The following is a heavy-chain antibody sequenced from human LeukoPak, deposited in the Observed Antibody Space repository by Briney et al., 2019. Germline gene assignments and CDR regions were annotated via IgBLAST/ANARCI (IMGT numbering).Heavy chain of an antibody. D-gene: IGHD7-27*01. J-gene: IGHJ4*02. V-gene: IGHV3-23*01. CDR3: AREEGNWVEGYFDY. CDR1: EFTFRSYS. CDR2: ITGSGGTT. Sequence: GGSLRLSCAGSEFTFRSYSMRWVRQGPGKGLECVSSITGSGGTTYYADSVKGRFTISRDIPENSVYLQMNSLRAEDTAVYYCAREEGNWVEGYFDYWGQGTLVTVSS.